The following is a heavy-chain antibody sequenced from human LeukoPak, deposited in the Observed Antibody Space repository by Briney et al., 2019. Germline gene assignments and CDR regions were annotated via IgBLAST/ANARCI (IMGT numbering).Heavy chain of an antibody. CDR1: GFNFSSYG. D-gene: IGHD1-26*01. CDR2: ISYDGSNK. CDR3: AKEGGATHGY. V-gene: IGHV3-30*18. J-gene: IGHJ4*02. Sequence: PGGSLRLSCAASGFNFSSYGMHWVRQAPGKGLEWVAVISYDGSNKYYADSVKGRFTISRDNSKNTLYLQMNSLRAEDTAVYYCAKEGGATHGYWGQGTLVTVSS.